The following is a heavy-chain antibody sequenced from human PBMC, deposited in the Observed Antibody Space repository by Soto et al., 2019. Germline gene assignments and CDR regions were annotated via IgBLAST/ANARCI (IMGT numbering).Heavy chain of an antibody. CDR3: ARVGVGGSITGGAFDI. D-gene: IGHD2-15*01. Sequence: QVQLQESGPGLVKPSETLSLTCTVSGGPISSYYWSWIRQPPGKGLEWIGYIYYSGSTNYNPSLKSRVTFSVDSSKNQFALKLSSVTAADTAVYYWARVGVGGSITGGAFDIWGQGTMVTVSS. V-gene: IGHV4-59*01. J-gene: IGHJ3*02. CDR2: IYYSGST. CDR1: GGPISSYY.